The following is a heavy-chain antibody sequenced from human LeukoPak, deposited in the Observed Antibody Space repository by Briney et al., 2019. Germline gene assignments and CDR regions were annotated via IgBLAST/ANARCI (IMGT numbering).Heavy chain of an antibody. D-gene: IGHD3-3*01. Sequence: SETQSLTCALYGGSFTYYYWSWIRQPPGKGLEWIGYIYYSGSTNYNPSLKSRVTISVDTSKNQFSLKLSSVTAADTAVYYCARVYYDFWSGYRKYYFDYWGQGTLVTVSS. CDR2: IYYSGST. J-gene: IGHJ4*02. CDR3: ARVYYDFWSGYRKYYFDY. V-gene: IGHV4-59*01. CDR1: GGSFTYYY.